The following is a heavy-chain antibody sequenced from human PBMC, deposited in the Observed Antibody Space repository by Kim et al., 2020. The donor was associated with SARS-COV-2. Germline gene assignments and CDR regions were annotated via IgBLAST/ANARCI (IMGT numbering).Heavy chain of an antibody. CDR3: ARDTHNSGSGSFFDY. J-gene: IGHJ4*02. CDR1: GFSVRNNY. V-gene: IGHV3-66*01. D-gene: IGHD3-10*01. CDR2: FYSGGTT. Sequence: GGSLRLSCTASGFSVRNNYMNWVRQAPGKGLEWVSVFYSGGTTRYADSVKDRFTVSRDISKNTLNLQMNSLTAEDTAVYYCARDTHNSGSGSFFDYWGQGTLVTVSS.